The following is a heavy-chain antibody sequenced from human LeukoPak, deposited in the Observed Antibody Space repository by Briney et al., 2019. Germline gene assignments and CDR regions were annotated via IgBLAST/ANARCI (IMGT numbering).Heavy chain of an antibody. D-gene: IGHD3-16*02. CDR1: GGSISSYY. J-gene: IGHJ4*02. V-gene: IGHV4-59*01. CDR2: IYYSGST. CDR3: ARVQLSNNYFDY. Sequence: SETLSLTCTVSGGSISSYYWSWIRQPPGKGLEWIGYIYYSGSTNYNPSLKSRVTISVDTSKNQFSLRLSSVTAADTAVYYCARVQLSNNYFDYWGQGTLVTVSS.